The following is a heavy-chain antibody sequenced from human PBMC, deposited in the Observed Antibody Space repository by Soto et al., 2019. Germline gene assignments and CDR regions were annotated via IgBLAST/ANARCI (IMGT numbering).Heavy chain of an antibody. CDR2: IYYNGDT. J-gene: IGHJ4*02. V-gene: IGHV4-59*02. CDR1: GASVSSYE. Sequence: XTLSLPCAVSGASVSSYEWGWIRQPPGKGLELSGYIYYNGDTKYNPSLKSRVTISLDTSKKQFSLKLNSVTAADTDVYFCARDRYSSSPDFDYWGQGTRGPVSS. CDR3: ARDRYSSSPDFDY. D-gene: IGHD3-22*01.